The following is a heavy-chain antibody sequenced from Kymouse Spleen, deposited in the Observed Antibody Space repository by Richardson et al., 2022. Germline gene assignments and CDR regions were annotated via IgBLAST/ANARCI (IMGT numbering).Heavy chain of an antibody. CDR3: ARDPSIMITFGGVILPWYYYGMDV. J-gene: IGHJ6*02. CDR2: IYYSGST. Sequence: QVQLQESGPGLVKPSQTLSLTCTVSGGSISSGGYYWSWIRQHPGKGLEWIGYIYYSGSTYYNPSLKSRVTISVDTSKNQFSLKLSSVTAADTAVYYCARDPSIMITFGGVILPWYYYGMDVWGQGTTVTVSS. D-gene: IGHD3-16*02. V-gene: IGHV4-31*03. CDR1: GGSISSGGYY.